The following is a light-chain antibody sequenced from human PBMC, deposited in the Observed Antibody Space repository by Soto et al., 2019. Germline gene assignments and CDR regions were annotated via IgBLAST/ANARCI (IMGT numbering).Light chain of an antibody. J-gene: IGLJ1*01. CDR1: SSDVGGYNH. V-gene: IGLV2-14*01. Sequence: QSVLTQPASVSGSPGQSITISCTGTSSDVGGYNHVSWYQQHPGKAPKLMIYDVSNRPSGASNRFSGSKSGSTASLTISALQAEDEAEYYCSSYKSSDTYFFGTGTKVTVL. CDR3: SSYKSSDTYF. CDR2: DVS.